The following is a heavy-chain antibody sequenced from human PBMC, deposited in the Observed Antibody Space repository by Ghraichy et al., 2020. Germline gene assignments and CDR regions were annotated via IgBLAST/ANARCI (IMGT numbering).Heavy chain of an antibody. V-gene: IGHV3-53*01. D-gene: IGHD3-22*01. CDR1: GFSVSSNY. CDR3: ARENYYERSGYGPFDY. Sequence: GVLRLSCAASGFSVSSNYMSWVRQAPGKGLEWVSVIYTGGSRYSADSVKGRFTISRDNSKNTLYLQMNSLRAEDTAVYYCARENYYERSGYGPFDYWGQGTLVTVSS. CDR2: IYTGGSR. J-gene: IGHJ4*02.